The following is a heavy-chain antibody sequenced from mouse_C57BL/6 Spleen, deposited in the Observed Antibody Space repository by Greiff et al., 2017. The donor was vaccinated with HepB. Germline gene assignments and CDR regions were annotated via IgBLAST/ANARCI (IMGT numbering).Heavy chain of an antibody. D-gene: IGHD1-1*01. CDR2: IDPETGGT. J-gene: IGHJ1*03. V-gene: IGHV1-15*01. CDR1: GYTFTDYE. CDR3: TTRSYGSSYLGYFDV. Sequence: LQESGAELVRPGASVTLSCKASGYTFTDYEMHWVKQTPVHGLEWIGAIDPETGGTAYNQKFKGKAILTADKSSSTADMELRSLTSEDSAVYYCTTRSYGSSYLGYFDVWGTGTTVTVSS.